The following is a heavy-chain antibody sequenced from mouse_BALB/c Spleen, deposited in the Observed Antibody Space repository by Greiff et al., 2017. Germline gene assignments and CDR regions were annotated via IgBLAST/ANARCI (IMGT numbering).Heavy chain of an antibody. V-gene: IGHV5-9-4*01. Sequence: EVMLVESGGGLVKPGGSLKLSCAASGFTFSSYAMSWVRQSPEKRLEWVAEISSGGSYTYYPDTVTGRFTISRDNAKNTLYLEMSSLRSEDTAMYYCAKPDYDDAMDYWGQGTSVTVSS. CDR2: ISSGGSYT. CDR1: GFTFSSYA. CDR3: AKPDYDDAMDY. J-gene: IGHJ4*01. D-gene: IGHD2-4*01.